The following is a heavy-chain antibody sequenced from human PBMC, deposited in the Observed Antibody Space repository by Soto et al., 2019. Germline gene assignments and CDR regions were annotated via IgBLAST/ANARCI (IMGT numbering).Heavy chain of an antibody. CDR1: GYTFTSYD. Sequence: QVQLVQSGAEVKKPGASVKVSCKASGYTFTSYDINWVRQATGQGLEWMGWMNPNSGNTDYAQKFQGRATMTRNTSISTAYMGLSSLRSEDTAGYYCARPAAAGIGWFDPWGQGTLVTVSS. D-gene: IGHD6-13*01. V-gene: IGHV1-8*01. CDR3: ARPAAAGIGWFDP. J-gene: IGHJ5*02. CDR2: MNPNSGNT.